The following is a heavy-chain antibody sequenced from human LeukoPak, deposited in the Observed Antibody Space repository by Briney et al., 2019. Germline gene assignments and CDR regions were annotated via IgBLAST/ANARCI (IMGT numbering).Heavy chain of an antibody. J-gene: IGHJ3*02. CDR1: GGTFSSYA. CDR2: IIPIFGTA. CDR3: ARVAVDTAVAGWGAFDI. V-gene: IGHV1-69*05. D-gene: IGHD6-19*01. Sequence: ASVKVSCKASGGTFSSYAISWVRQAPGQGLEWMGGIIPIFGTANYAQKFQGRVTMTRDTSISTAYMELSRLRSDDTAVYYCARVAVDTAVAGWGAFDIWGQGTMVTVSS.